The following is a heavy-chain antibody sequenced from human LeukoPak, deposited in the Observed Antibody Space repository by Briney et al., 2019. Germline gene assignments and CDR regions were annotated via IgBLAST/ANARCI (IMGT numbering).Heavy chain of an antibody. CDR3: CRSVGTSVPHFSDD. CDR2: INWNGATA. V-gene: IGHV3-20*04. J-gene: IGHJ4*02. CDR1: GFTFDEFG. Sequence: GGSLRLSCTASGFTFDEFGFSWVRQAPGKGLEWVSGINWNGATAAYADAVKGRFTMSRDNAKASVYLEMNSLRAEDTAFYYCCRSVGTSVPHFSDDWGQGTLVTVSS. D-gene: IGHD7-27*01.